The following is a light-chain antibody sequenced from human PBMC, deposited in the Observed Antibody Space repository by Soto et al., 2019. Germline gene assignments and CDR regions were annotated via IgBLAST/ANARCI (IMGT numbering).Light chain of an antibody. CDR3: QSYDSSLSGSYV. Sequence: QAVLTQPPSVCGAPGQRVTISCTGSSLNIGAGYDVHWYQQLPGTAPKLLIYGNSNRPSGVPDRFSGSKSGTSASLAITGLQAEDEADYYCQSYDSSLSGSYVFGTGTKLTVL. J-gene: IGLJ1*01. V-gene: IGLV1-40*01. CDR2: GNS. CDR1: SLNIGAGYD.